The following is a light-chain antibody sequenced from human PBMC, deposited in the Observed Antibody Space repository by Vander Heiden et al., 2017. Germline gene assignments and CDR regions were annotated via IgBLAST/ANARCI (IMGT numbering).Light chain of an antibody. Sequence: DIVLTQSPATLSLSPGERATLSCRASQSVSSYLVWYQQKPGQAPRLLIYDAYNRATGIPARFSGSGSGTDFTLTISSLEPEDFAVYYCQQRSNWPPWTFGQGTKVEIK. CDR1: QSVSSY. V-gene: IGKV3-11*01. CDR2: DAY. CDR3: QQRSNWPPWT. J-gene: IGKJ1*01.